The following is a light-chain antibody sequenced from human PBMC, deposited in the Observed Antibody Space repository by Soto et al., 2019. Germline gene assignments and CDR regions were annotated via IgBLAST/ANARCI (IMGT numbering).Light chain of an antibody. CDR3: QQYNPYSPAT. J-gene: IGKJ1*01. V-gene: IGKV3-20*01. Sequence: EILLTQSPDTLSLSPGERATLSCRASQSVSSSYLAWYQQKPGQAPRLLIYGASSRATGIPDRFSGSGSGTEFTLTISSVQPGDFASYYCQQYNPYSPATFGQGTKVDIK. CDR1: QSVSSSY. CDR2: GAS.